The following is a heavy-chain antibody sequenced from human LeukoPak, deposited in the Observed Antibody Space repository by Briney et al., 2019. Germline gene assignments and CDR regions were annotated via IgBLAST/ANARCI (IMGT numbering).Heavy chain of an antibody. V-gene: IGHV1-18*01. CDR2: ISAYNGNT. CDR3: ARDLRLRGHFGTVDY. CDR1: GYTFTSYG. Sequence: ASVKVSCKASGYTFTSYGISWVRQAPGQGLEWMGWISAYNGNTNYAQKLQGRVTMTRDTSTSTAYMELRSLRSDDTAVYYCARDLRLRGHFGTVDYWGQGTLVTVSS. J-gene: IGHJ4*02. D-gene: IGHD4-17*01.